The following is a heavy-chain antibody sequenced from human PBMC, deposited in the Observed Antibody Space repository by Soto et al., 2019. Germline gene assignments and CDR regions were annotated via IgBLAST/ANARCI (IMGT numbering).Heavy chain of an antibody. D-gene: IGHD2-2*01. CDR1: GGTFSSYA. CDR2: IIPIFGTA. Sequence: SVKVSCKASGGTFSSYAISWVRQAPGQGLEWMGGIIPIFGTANYAQKFQGRVTITADESTSTAYMELSSLRSEDTAVYYCASQYCSSTSCRYYFAYWGQGTLVTVSS. J-gene: IGHJ4*02. CDR3: ASQYCSSTSCRYYFAY. V-gene: IGHV1-69*13.